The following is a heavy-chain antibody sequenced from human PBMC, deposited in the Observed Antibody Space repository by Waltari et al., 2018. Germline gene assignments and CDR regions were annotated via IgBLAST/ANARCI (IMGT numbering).Heavy chain of an antibody. D-gene: IGHD5-18*01. CDR3: ARLIGYSYGPGVFDY. Sequence: QVQLQESGPGLVKPSETLSLTCAVSGYSISSGYYWGWIRQPPGKGLEWIGSIYHSGSTYYNPSLKSRVTISVDTSKNQFSLKLGSVTAEDTAVYYCARLIGYSYGPGVFDYWGQGTLVTVSS. CDR2: IYHSGST. V-gene: IGHV4-38-2*01. CDR1: GYSISSGYY. J-gene: IGHJ4*02.